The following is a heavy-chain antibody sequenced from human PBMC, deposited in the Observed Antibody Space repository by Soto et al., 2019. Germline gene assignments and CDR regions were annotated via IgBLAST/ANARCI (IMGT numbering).Heavy chain of an antibody. V-gene: IGHV4-31*03. CDR1: GGSISSGGYY. Sequence: QVQLQESGPGLVKPSQTLSLTCTVSGGSISSGGYYWSWIRQHPGKGLEWIGYIYYSGSTYYNPSLKSRXXIXVXXSKNQFSLKLSSVTDADTAVYYCARARTMVRGVTLWGQGNLVTVSS. CDR2: IYYSGST. J-gene: IGHJ4*02. D-gene: IGHD3-10*01. CDR3: ARARTMVRGVTL.